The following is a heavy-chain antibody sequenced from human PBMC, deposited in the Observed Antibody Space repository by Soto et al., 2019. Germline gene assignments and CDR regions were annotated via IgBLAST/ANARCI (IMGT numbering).Heavy chain of an antibody. V-gene: IGHV1-46*01. J-gene: IGHJ6*02. CDR3: ARAPLRYFDWLTGSYGMDV. CDR2: INPSGGIT. D-gene: IGHD3-9*01. Sequence: ASVKVSCKASGYTFSRYYICWVRQAPGQGLEWMGAINPSGGITTYAQKFQGRVTITADESTSTAYMELSSLRSEDTAVYYCARAPLRYFDWLTGSYGMDVWGQGTTVTVSS. CDR1: GYTFSRYY.